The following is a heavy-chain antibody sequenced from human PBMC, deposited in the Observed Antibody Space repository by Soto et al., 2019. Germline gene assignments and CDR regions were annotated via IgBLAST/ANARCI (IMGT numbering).Heavy chain of an antibody. D-gene: IGHD2-21*02. J-gene: IGHJ4*02. CDR1: VFSFPNFG. CDR3: AKDDFTDRGDDYFDY. CDR2: IGASGDIT. V-gene: IGHV3-23*01. Sequence: PWGSLRIACAAYVFSFPNFGMSWVGQAPGKGLESVAGIGASGDITWYADSVKGRLSISRDNSKNTLYLQLNSLRFEDTAVYYCAKDDFTDRGDDYFDYWGPGTMVTVSS.